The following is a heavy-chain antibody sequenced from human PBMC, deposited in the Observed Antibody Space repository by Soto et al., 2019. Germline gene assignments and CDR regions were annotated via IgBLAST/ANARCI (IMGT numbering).Heavy chain of an antibody. Sequence: PGGALRLSCAASGFTFSNYVMSWVRQAPGKGLEWVSSINSGANTYYADSVKGRFTISRDNSKNTLYLQMNSLRAEDTAVYYCARDGRDYYGSEPDAFDIWGQGTMVTV. CDR3: ARDGRDYYGSEPDAFDI. CDR2: INSGANT. CDR1: GFTFSNYV. J-gene: IGHJ3*02. D-gene: IGHD3-10*01. V-gene: IGHV3-23*01.